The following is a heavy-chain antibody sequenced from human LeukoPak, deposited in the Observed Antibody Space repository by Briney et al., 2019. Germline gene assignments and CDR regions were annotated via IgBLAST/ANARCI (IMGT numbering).Heavy chain of an antibody. CDR1: GGSISSSDYY. CDR3: VRMPAGHTNY. V-gene: IGHV4-39*01. CDR2: IYYSGST. D-gene: IGHD6-19*01. J-gene: IGHJ4*02. Sequence: KSSETLSLTCTVSGGSISSSDYYWGWVRQPPGEGLEWIGTIYYSGSTYYNPSLKSRVTISVDTSKNQFSLRLSSVTAADTAVYYCVRMPAGHTNYWGQGTPVTVPS.